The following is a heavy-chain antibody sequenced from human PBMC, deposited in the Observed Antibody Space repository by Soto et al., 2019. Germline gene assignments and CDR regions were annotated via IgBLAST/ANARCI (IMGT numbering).Heavy chain of an antibody. D-gene: IGHD6-6*01. Sequence: QMQLQESGPGLVKPSGTLSLTCGVSGGSISSSKWWTWVRQPPGKGPEWIGEMYHSGSTNYNPSLKSRVTISVDKSKNQFSLTLSSVTAADTAVYYCVSQDYNSSTDASFLVNGYFDFWGRGILVTVSS. CDR2: MYHSGST. V-gene: IGHV4-4*02. J-gene: IGHJ2*01. CDR3: VSQDYNSSTDASFLVNGYFDF. CDR1: GGSISSSKW.